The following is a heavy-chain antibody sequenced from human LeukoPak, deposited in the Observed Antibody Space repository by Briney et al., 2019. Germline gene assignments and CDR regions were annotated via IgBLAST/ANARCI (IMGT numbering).Heavy chain of an antibody. CDR3: ARGGNWGLDY. D-gene: IGHD7-27*01. J-gene: IGHJ4*02. CDR1: GFTFSSYW. CDR2: INSHGSST. Sequence: GRSLRLSCVASGFTFSSYWMHWVRQAPGKGLVWVSRINSHGSSTTYADSVKGRFTISRDNAKNTLYLQMNSLRAEDTAVYYCARGGNWGLDYWGQGTLVTVSS. V-gene: IGHV3-74*01.